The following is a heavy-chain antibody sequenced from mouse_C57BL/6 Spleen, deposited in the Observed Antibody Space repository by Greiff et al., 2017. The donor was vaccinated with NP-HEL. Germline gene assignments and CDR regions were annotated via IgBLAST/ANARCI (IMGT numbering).Heavy chain of an antibody. Sequence: VQLQQSGPELVKPGASVKISCKASGYTFTDYYMNWVKQSHGKSLEWIGDINPNNGGTSYNQKFKGKATLTVDKSSSTAYMELRSLTSEDSAVYYCARLHYYGSSYWYFDVWGTGTTVTVSS. D-gene: IGHD1-1*01. CDR1: GYTFTDYY. V-gene: IGHV1-26*01. CDR3: ARLHYYGSSYWYFDV. CDR2: INPNNGGT. J-gene: IGHJ1*03.